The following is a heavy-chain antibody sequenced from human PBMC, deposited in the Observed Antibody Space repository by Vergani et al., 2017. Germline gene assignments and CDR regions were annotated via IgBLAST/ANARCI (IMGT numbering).Heavy chain of an antibody. CDR2: IYTSGST. D-gene: IGHD3-10*01. J-gene: IGHJ5*02. V-gene: IGHV4-4*07. Sequence: QVQLPESGPGLVKPSETLSLTCTVSGGSFSSYYWSWVRQPAGKGLEWIGRIYTSGSTNYNPSLKSRVTMSVDTSKNQLSLKLSSVTAADTAVYYCARGDITMVRGVNWIDPWGQGTLVTVSS. CDR1: GGSFSSYY. CDR3: ARGDITMVRGVNWIDP.